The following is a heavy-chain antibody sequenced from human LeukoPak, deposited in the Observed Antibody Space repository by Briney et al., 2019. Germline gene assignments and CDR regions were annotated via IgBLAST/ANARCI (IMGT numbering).Heavy chain of an antibody. D-gene: IGHD5-24*01. Sequence: PSETLSLTCTVSGGSISRSDYYWGWIRQPPGKGLEWIGSIFYSGSTYYNASLKSRVTISVDTSKNQFSLKLSSVTAADTAVYYCARAKGSRDGYNYNFDYWGQGTLVTVSS. V-gene: IGHV4-39*07. CDR2: IFYSGST. J-gene: IGHJ4*02. CDR3: ARAKGSRDGYNYNFDY. CDR1: GGSISRSDYY.